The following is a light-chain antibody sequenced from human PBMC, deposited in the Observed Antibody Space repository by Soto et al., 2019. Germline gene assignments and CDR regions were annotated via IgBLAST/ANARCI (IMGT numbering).Light chain of an antibody. Sequence: QSALTKPASVSGSPGQSITISCTGTSSDVGAYDYVSWYQQHPGEVPKLMIFDVSDRPSGVSNRFSGSKSGNTASLTISGLQAEDEADYYCSSFTTSTSYVFGTGTKVTVL. V-gene: IGLV2-14*03. CDR2: DVS. CDR3: SSFTTSTSYV. J-gene: IGLJ1*01. CDR1: SSDVGAYDY.